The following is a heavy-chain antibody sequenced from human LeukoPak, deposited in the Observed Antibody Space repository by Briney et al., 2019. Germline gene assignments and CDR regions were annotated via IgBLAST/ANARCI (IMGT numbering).Heavy chain of an antibody. D-gene: IGHD6-13*01. J-gene: IGHJ6*03. CDR1: GFTFSSYS. CDR3: ARSPGPRPSGIAAYMDV. V-gene: IGHV3-21*01. Sequence: PGGSLRLSCAASGFTFSSYSMNWVRQAPGKGLEWVSSISSSSSYIYYADSVKGRFTISRDNAKNSLYLQMNSLRAEDTAVYHCARSPGPRPSGIAAYMDVWGKGTTVTVSS. CDR2: ISSSSSYI.